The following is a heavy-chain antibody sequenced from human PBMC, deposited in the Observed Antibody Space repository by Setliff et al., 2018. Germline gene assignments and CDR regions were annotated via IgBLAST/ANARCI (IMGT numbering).Heavy chain of an antibody. CDR3: ATAPRNFGVGINYYYYYYSMDV. V-gene: IGHV4-31*03. CDR2: IYYSWST. Sequence: PSETLSLTCTVSGGSISSGGYYWSWIRQHPGKGLEWIGYIYYSWSTYYNPSLKSRVTISVDTSKNQFSLKLSSVTAADTAVYSCATAPRNFGVGINYYYYYYSMDVWGQGTTVTVSS. CDR1: GGSISSGGYY. D-gene: IGHD3-3*01. J-gene: IGHJ6*02.